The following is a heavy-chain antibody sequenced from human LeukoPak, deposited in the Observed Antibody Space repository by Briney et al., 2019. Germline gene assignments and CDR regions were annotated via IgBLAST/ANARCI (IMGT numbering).Heavy chain of an antibody. Sequence: ASVKVSCKASGYTFTGYYMHWVRQAPGQGLEWMGWINPNSGGTNYAQKFQGRVTMTRDASISTAYMELSRLRSDDTAVYYCARVSAGTWLVYFDYWGQGTLVTVSS. CDR3: ARVSAGTWLVYFDY. J-gene: IGHJ4*02. V-gene: IGHV1-2*02. CDR2: INPNSGGT. D-gene: IGHD6-19*01. CDR1: GYTFTGYY.